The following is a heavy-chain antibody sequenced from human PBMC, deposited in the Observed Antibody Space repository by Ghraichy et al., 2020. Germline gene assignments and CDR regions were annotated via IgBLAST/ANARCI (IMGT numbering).Heavy chain of an antibody. CDR1: GGSFSGYY. V-gene: IGHV4-34*01. CDR2: INHSGST. D-gene: IGHD5-12*01. J-gene: IGHJ4*02. CDR3: ARAPLPTWGYRYSGYAEGIDY. Sequence: SQTLSLTCAVYGGSFSGYYWSWIRQPPGKGLEWIGEINHSGSTNYNPSLKSRVTISVDTSKNQFSLKLSSVTAADTAVYYCARAPLPTWGYRYSGYAEGIDYWGQGTLVTVSS.